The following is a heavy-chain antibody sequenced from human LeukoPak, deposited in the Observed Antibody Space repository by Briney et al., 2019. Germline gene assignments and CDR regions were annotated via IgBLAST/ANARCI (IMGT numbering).Heavy chain of an antibody. Sequence: ASVKVSCKASGYTFTGYYMHWVRQAPGQGLEWMGIINPSGGSTSYAQKFQGRVTMTRDTSTSTVYMELSSLRSEDTAVYYCARRRKCSGGSCYPDYWGQGTLVTVSS. CDR2: INPSGGST. J-gene: IGHJ4*02. V-gene: IGHV1-46*01. D-gene: IGHD2-15*01. CDR3: ARRRKCSGGSCYPDY. CDR1: GYTFTGYY.